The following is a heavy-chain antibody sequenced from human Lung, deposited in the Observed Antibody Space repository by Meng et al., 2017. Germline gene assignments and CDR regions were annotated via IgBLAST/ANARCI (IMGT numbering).Heavy chain of an antibody. CDR1: GYTFPDHW. CDR3: ARDEDISAAGKLFGDY. V-gene: IGHV1-2*06. D-gene: IGHD6-25*01. Sequence: QVHLWRSGAEGKKPRASVKVSCKASGYTFPDHWLHWVRRAPGQGLEWMGRINPKSGDTHYAQRFQGRVTMTGDTSISTAYMELSGLRSDDTAMYYCARDEDISAAGKLFGDYWGQGTLVTVSS. J-gene: IGHJ4*02. CDR2: INPKSGDT.